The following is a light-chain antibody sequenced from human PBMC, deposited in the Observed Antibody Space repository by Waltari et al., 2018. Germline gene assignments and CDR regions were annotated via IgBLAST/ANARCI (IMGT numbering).Light chain of an antibody. V-gene: IGLV2-14*01. CDR3: CSFTSRSTWV. CDR2: DVS. J-gene: IGLJ3*02. Sequence: QSALTQPASVSGSPGQSITISCTGTSSDVGGYNYVSWYQQHPGKVPKLVMFDVSNRPSGVSNRFSGSKSGNTASLTISGLQAEDESDYYCCSFTSRSTWVFGGGTKLTVL. CDR1: SSDVGGYNY.